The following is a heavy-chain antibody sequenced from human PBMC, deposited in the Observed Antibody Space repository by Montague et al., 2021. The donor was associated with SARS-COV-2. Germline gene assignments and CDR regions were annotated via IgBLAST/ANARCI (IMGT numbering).Heavy chain of an antibody. CDR2: IYYRGST. Sequence: SETLSLTCTVSGGSISSSSYYWAWIRQPPGKGLERIGSIYYRGSTYYNPSLKSRVFISVDTSKDQLSLTLTSVTAADTAVYYCATQEDPSGWIPGPFDFWGQGTTVTVSS. V-gene: IGHV4-39*01. CDR1: GGSISSSSYY. J-gene: IGHJ3*01. CDR3: ATQEDPSGWIPGPFDF. D-gene: IGHD6-19*01.